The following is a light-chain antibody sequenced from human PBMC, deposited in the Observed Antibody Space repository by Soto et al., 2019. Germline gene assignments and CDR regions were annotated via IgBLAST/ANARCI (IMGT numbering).Light chain of an antibody. Sequence: DIQMTQSPSSLAASLGYRFTITCRASQTIVTYVNWYRQKSGAAPELLIYDASTLQSGVPSRFRGGASGTDFTLTISSLQLDDFATYYCQQSYNTPLTFGQGTKVDIK. CDR3: QQSYNTPLT. CDR2: DAS. V-gene: IGKV1-39*01. J-gene: IGKJ1*01. CDR1: QTIVTY.